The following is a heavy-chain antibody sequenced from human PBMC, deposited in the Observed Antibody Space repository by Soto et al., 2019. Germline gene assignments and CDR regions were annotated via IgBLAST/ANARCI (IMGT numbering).Heavy chain of an antibody. J-gene: IGHJ4*02. CDR1: GGSISSYY. V-gene: IGHV4-4*07. CDR2: IYSSGTT. Sequence: QVQLQESGPGLVKPSETLSLTCTVSGGSISSYYWVWIRQSAGMGLEWIGRIYSSGTTNYSPSLRSRVAMSVDTAKNQFSLKLSSGTAADTAVYYCARVGEGYNYYFDYWGQGTLVTVSS. D-gene: IGHD5-12*01. CDR3: ARVGEGYNYYFDY.